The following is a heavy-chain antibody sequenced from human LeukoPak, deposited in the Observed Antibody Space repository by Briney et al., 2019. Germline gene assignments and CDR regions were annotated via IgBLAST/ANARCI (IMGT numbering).Heavy chain of an antibody. J-gene: IGHJ6*03. CDR2: IIPIFGTA. CDR1: GGTFSSYA. D-gene: IGHD6-13*01. CDR3: ARVAAAGGYYYYYMDV. V-gene: IGHV1-69*05. Sequence: SVKVSCKASGGTFSSYAISWVRQAPGQGLEWMGGIIPIFGTANYAQKFQGRVTITTDESTSTAYMELSSLRSEDTAVYYCARVAAAGGYYYYYMDVWGKGTTVTVSS.